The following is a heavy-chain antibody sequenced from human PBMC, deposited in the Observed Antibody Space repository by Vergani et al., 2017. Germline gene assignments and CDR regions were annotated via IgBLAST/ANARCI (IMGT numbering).Heavy chain of an antibody. V-gene: IGHV3-33*01. CDR1: GFTFNQYG. CDR2: TWYDGNNK. Sequence: QVQLVESGGGVVQPGRSLRLSCAASGFTFNQYGMHCVRQAPGKGLEWVAVTWYDGNNKQYADSVKGRFTISRYNSKSTMYLQMNSLRDEDTGVYYCARDLRLLYNRFDPWGQGTLVTVSS. J-gene: IGHJ5*02. CDR3: ARDLRLLYNRFDP. D-gene: IGHD1-14*01.